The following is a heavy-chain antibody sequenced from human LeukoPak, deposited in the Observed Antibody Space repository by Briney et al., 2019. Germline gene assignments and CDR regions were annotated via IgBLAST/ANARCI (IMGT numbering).Heavy chain of an antibody. CDR2: FDPENGET. CDR1: RYTLTELS. V-gene: IGHV1-24*01. Sequence: ASVKVSCKVSRYTLTELSVHWGRQTPGKGLEWMGGFDPENGETIYAQKFQGRVTMTEDTSTDTAYMELSTLRSEDTAVYYCATLHSSGSFFDYWGQGTLVTVSS. CDR3: ATLHSSGSFFDY. J-gene: IGHJ4*02. D-gene: IGHD6-19*01.